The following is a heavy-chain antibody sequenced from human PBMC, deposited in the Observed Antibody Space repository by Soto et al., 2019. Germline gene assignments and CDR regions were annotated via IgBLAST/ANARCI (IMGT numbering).Heavy chain of an antibody. J-gene: IGHJ6*02. Sequence: GDSLKISCKGSGYSFTSYWISWVRQMPGKGLEWMGRIDPSDSYTNYSPSFQGHVTISADKSISTAYLQWSSLKASDTAMYYCASRQNYDSSGYGVDYYGMDVWGQGTTVTVSS. D-gene: IGHD3-22*01. CDR3: ASRQNYDSSGYGVDYYGMDV. V-gene: IGHV5-10-1*01. CDR2: IDPSDSYT. CDR1: GYSFTSYW.